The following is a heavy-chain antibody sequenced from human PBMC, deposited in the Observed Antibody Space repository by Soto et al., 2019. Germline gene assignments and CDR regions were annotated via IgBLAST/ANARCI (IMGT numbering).Heavy chain of an antibody. CDR1: GGTFSSYA. D-gene: IGHD2-2*01. CDR2: IIPIFGTA. Sequence: QVQLVQSGAEVKKPGSSVKVSCKASGGTFSSYAISWVRQAPGQGLEWMGGIIPIFGTANYAQKFQGRVTITADESTSTAYMELSSLRSEGTAVYYCARGPIYCSSTSCKRDYYYYGMDVWGQGTTVTVSS. CDR3: ARGPIYCSSTSCKRDYYYYGMDV. J-gene: IGHJ6*02. V-gene: IGHV1-69*01.